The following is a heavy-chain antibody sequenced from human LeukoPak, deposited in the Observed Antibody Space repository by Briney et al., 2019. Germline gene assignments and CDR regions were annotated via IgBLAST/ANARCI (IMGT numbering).Heavy chain of an antibody. Sequence: ASVKVSCKASGYTFTSYGISWLRQAPGQGLEWMGWISAYNGNTNYAQKLQGRVTMTTDTSTSTAYMELRSLRSDDTAVYYCAIGKYYDFWSGYHFDYWGQGTLVTVSS. V-gene: IGHV1-18*01. CDR1: GYTFTSYG. CDR3: AIGKYYDFWSGYHFDY. CDR2: ISAYNGNT. J-gene: IGHJ4*02. D-gene: IGHD3-3*01.